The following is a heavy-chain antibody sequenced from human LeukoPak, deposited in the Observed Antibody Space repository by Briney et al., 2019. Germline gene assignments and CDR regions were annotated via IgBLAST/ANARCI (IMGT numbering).Heavy chain of an antibody. CDR2: IYYSGST. J-gene: IGHJ3*01. V-gene: IGHV4-39*07. CDR1: GGSISSSSYY. CDR3: ARAREFYSDSNAYEV. D-gene: IGHD3-22*01. Sequence: PSETLSLTCTVSGGSISSSSYYWGWIRQPPGKGLEWIGSIYYSGSTYYNPPLKSRVTMSVDTSKNQFSLKLSSVTAADTAVYYCARAREFYSDSNAYEVWGQGTRVTVSS.